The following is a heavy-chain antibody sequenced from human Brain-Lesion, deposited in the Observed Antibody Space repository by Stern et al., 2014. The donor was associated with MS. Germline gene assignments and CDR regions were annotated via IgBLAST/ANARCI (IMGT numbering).Heavy chain of an antibody. V-gene: IGHV4-61*02. J-gene: IGHJ6*02. Sequence: AQLVESGPGLVKPSQTLSLSCTVSGGSISSGGYYWSWIRQPAGKGLEWIGRIFNSGSTSYKPPLKSRVTISIDTSKTQFSLRLNSMTAADTAVYYCARGRVVPGFQYYATDVWGQGTTVIVSS. CDR3: ARGRVVPGFQYYATDV. CDR2: IFNSGST. CDR1: GGSISSGGYY. D-gene: IGHD2-2*01.